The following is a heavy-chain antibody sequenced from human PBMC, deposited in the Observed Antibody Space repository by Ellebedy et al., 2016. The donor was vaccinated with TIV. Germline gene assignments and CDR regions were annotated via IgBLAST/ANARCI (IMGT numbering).Heavy chain of an antibody. CDR3: AKEGAFGNWYFDL. CDR1: GFTFSSHG. CDR2: IADHGTVP. J-gene: IGHJ2*01. D-gene: IGHD1-14*01. V-gene: IGHV3-30*18. Sequence: PGGSLRLSCAASGFTFSSHGMHWVRQFPGKGPEWVAAIADHGTVPYYSDSVKGRLTISRDNSKNALWLQMNSLRFEDTAVYCCAKEGAFGNWYFDLWGRGTLVTVSS.